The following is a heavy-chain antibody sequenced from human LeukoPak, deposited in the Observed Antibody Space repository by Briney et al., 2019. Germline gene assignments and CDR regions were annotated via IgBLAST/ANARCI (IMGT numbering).Heavy chain of an antibody. CDR3: ARARFLILEWLFFQDY. CDR1: GFTFCSYS. Sequence: GGSLRLSCAASGFTFCSYSMNWVRQAPRKGLEWVSSISSSSSYIYYADSVKGRFTISRDNAKDSLYLQMNSLRAEDTAVYYCARARFLILEWLFFQDYWGQGTLVTVSS. D-gene: IGHD3-3*01. J-gene: IGHJ4*02. V-gene: IGHV3-21*01. CDR2: ISSSSSYI.